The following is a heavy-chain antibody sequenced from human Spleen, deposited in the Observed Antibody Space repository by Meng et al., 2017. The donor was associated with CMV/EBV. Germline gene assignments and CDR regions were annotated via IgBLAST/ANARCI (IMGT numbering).Heavy chain of an antibody. Sequence: AVSGGSISNSNWWSWVRQPPGKGLAWIGEIYHSGDTNYTPSLTCRVTISIDKSKNQLSLKLSSVTAADTALYYCARAALQRGAPFDFWGQGTLVTVSS. CDR3: ARAALQRGAPFDF. V-gene: IGHV4-4*02. J-gene: IGHJ4*02. CDR1: GGSISNSNW. D-gene: IGHD2-15*01. CDR2: IYHSGDT.